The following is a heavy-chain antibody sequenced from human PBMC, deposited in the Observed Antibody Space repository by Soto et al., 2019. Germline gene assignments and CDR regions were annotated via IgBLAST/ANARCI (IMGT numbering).Heavy chain of an antibody. D-gene: IGHD5-18*01. V-gene: IGHV4-59*08. J-gene: IGHJ6*03. Sequence: SETLSLTCTVSGGSISSYYWSWIRQPPGKGLEWIGYIYYSGSTNYNPSLKSRVTISVDTSKNQFSLKLSSVTAADTAVYYCASLKLSSYYYYMDVWGKGTTVTVSS. CDR2: IYYSGST. CDR3: ASLKLSSYYYYMDV. CDR1: GGSISSYY.